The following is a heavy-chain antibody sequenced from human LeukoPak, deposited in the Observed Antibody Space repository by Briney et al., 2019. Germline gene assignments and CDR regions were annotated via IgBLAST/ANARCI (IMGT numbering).Heavy chain of an antibody. V-gene: IGHV3-23*01. D-gene: IGHD3-22*01. CDR1: GFTFSSYA. CDR3: AKDNHLYYYDSSGYFPLDY. CDR2: ISGSGGST. Sequence: PGGSLRLSCAASGFTFSSYAMSGVRQAPGKGLEWVSAISGSGGSTYYADSVKGRFTISRDNSKNTLYLQMNSLRAEDTAVYYCAKDNHLYYYDSSGYFPLDYWGQGTLVTVSS. J-gene: IGHJ4*02.